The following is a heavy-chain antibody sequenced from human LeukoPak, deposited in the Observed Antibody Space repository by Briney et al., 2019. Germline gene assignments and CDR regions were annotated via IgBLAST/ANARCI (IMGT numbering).Heavy chain of an antibody. J-gene: IGHJ6*02. CDR3: AKDPEAAAGYYYYGMDV. V-gene: IGHV3-48*01. D-gene: IGHD6-13*01. CDR2: ISSTSSTI. Sequence: GGSLRLSCAASGFTFSSYNMNWVRQAPGKGLEWVSYISSTSSTIYYADSVKGRFTISRDNAKNSLYLQMNSLRAEDTAVYYCAKDPEAAAGYYYYGMDVWGRGTTVTVSS. CDR1: GFTFSSYN.